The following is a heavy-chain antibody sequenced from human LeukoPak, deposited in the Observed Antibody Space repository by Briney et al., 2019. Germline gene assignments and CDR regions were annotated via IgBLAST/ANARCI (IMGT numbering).Heavy chain of an antibody. CDR1: GFAFSGFA. V-gene: IGHV3-23*01. D-gene: IGHD4-17*01. Sequence: PGGSLRLSCSGSGFAFSGFAMGWVRQAPGKGLEWVSSISGSGDNTYYADSVDGRFIVSRDNTKNTLYLQMNSLRAEDTALYYCARGRGGDYVPSRFDYWGQGTLATVSS. CDR2: ISGSGDNT. J-gene: IGHJ4*02. CDR3: ARGRGGDYVPSRFDY.